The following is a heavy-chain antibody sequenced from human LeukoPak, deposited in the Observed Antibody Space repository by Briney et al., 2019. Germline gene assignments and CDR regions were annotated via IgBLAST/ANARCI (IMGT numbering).Heavy chain of an antibody. Sequence: PSETLSLTCAVYGGSFSGYYWSWIRQPPGKGLEWIGYIYYSGSTNYNPSLKSRVTISVDTSKNQFSLKLSSVTAADTAVYYCARSTRVSSSSTPFDYWGQGTLVTVSS. CDR2: IYYSGST. V-gene: IGHV4-59*01. D-gene: IGHD6-6*01. CDR3: ARSTRVSSSSTPFDY. J-gene: IGHJ4*02. CDR1: GGSFSGYY.